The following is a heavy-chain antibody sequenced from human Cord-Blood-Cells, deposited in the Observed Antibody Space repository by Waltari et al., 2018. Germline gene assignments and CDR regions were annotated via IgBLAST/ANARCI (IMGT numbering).Heavy chain of an antibody. V-gene: IGHV1-69*01. CDR3: ARAPAKEPISRYFDL. D-gene: IGHD2-2*01. J-gene: IGHJ2*01. CDR1: GRTFSSYA. CDR2: IIPIFGTA. Sequence: QVQLVQSGAEVKKPGSSVKVSCKASGRTFSSYAISWVRQAPAQGLEWMAGIIPIFGTANYAQEFQGSVTITADESPSTGYCELSSLRSEHTVVYYCARAPAKEPISRYFDLWGRCTLVTVSS.